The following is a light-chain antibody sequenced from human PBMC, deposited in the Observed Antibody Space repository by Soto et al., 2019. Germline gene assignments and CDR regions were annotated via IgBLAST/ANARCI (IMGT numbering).Light chain of an antibody. Sequence: DIQMTQSPSSLSASVGDTVTISCRASRSIRAYLNWYQHKPGKAPNLLIYGATTLHSGVPSRFSGSGSGTDFSLNIRSLQPEDFATYYFQQTFSVTPLTFGGGTKVEI. CDR2: GAT. V-gene: IGKV1-39*01. CDR3: QQTFSVTPLT. J-gene: IGKJ4*01. CDR1: RSIRAY.